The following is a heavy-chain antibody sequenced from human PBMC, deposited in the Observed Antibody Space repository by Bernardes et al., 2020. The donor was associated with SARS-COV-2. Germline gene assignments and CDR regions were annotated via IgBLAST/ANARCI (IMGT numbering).Heavy chain of an antibody. Sequence: SETLSLTCTVSGGSISSGGYYWNWIRQHKGKDLEWIGFISYSGSTYYNPSLKSRLTMSVDTSENQFSLKLSSVTAADTAVYYCTRSHGGYWGQGTLVTVSS. CDR2: ISYSGST. CDR1: GGSISSGGYY. V-gene: IGHV4-31*03. J-gene: IGHJ4*02. CDR3: TRSHGGY.